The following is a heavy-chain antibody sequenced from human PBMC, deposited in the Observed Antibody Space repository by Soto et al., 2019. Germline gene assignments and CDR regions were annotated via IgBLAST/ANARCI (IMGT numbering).Heavy chain of an antibody. CDR2: ISYTGST. CDR1: GGSITSGGYY. D-gene: IGHD1-26*01. CDR3: ARDSGGSHPNWFDS. J-gene: IGHJ5*01. Sequence: PSETLSLTCTVSGGSITSGGYYWSWIRQHPGKGLEWIGYISYTGSTYYNPSLRSRISISVDTSKNQFSLRLGSVTAADTAVYYCARDSGGSHPNWFDSWGQGTLVT. V-gene: IGHV4-31*03.